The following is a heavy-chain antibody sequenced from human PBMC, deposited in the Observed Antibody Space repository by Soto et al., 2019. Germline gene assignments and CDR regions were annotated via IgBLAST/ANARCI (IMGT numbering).Heavy chain of an antibody. V-gene: IGHV4-59*01. Sequence: TLSLTCTVSGGSISSYYWSWIRQPPGKGLEWIGNVYYSGSSYSGSTNHNPSLKSRVTISIDTSKTQFSLKLNSVTAADTAVYYCARSSMVPVDYFDFWGQGTVVTVSS. CDR2: VYYSGSSYSGST. CDR1: GGSISSYY. CDR3: ARSSMVPVDYFDF. J-gene: IGHJ4*02. D-gene: IGHD3-10*01.